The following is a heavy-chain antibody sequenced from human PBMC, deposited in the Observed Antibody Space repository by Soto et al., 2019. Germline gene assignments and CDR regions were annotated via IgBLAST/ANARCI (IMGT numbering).Heavy chain of an antibody. Sequence: EVQLLESGGGLVQPGGSLRLSCTASGFTFSNYGMGWVRQAPGKGLEWVSSISGSGGSTYYADSVRGRFTISRDNSKNTLYLQMNSLRAEDTAVYYCAKFLHATGTGYWGQGTLVAVSS. J-gene: IGHJ4*02. V-gene: IGHV3-23*01. D-gene: IGHD1-1*01. CDR1: GFTFSNYG. CDR2: ISGSGGST. CDR3: AKFLHATGTGY.